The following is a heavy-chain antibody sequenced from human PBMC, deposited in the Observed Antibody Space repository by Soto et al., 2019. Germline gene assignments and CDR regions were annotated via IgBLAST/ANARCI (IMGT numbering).Heavy chain of an antibody. Sequence: QVQLQQSGPGLVKPSGTLSLTCDVAGDSISSSNWWSWVGQPPGKGLEWIGEIYHSGSTNYNPSLKSRVSMSVDRSKRQFSLKLSSVTAADTAVYYCARIPERLGSGRFDPWGQGTLVIVSS. D-gene: IGHD3-3*01. J-gene: IGHJ5*02. CDR1: GDSISSSNW. CDR2: IYHSGST. V-gene: IGHV4-4*02. CDR3: ARIPERLGSGRFDP.